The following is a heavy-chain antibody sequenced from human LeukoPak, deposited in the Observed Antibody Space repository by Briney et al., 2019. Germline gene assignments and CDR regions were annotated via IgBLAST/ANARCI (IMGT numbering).Heavy chain of an antibody. CDR3: ARGGDDALYYYGMDV. CDR2: INWNGGST. V-gene: IGHV3-20*01. Sequence: GGSLRLSCAASGFSFEDYGMSWVRHTPGKGLEWVSGINWNGGSTGYADSVKGRLRISRDNAKNSLYLQMNSLRAEDTALYHCARGGDDALYYYGMDVWGQGTTVTVSS. CDR1: GFSFEDYG. J-gene: IGHJ6*02. D-gene: IGHD3-16*01.